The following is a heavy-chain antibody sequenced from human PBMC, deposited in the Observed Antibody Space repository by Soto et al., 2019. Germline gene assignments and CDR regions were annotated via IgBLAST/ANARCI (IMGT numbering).Heavy chain of an antibody. Sequence: ASVKVSCKASGYTFTSYAMHWARQAPGQRLEWMGWINAGNGNTKYSQKFQGRVTITRDTSASTAYMELSSLRSEDTAVYYCARSGFFYYDSSGYGRFDYWGQGTLVTVSS. D-gene: IGHD3-22*01. CDR3: ARSGFFYYDSSGYGRFDY. CDR1: GYTFTSYA. CDR2: INAGNGNT. J-gene: IGHJ4*02. V-gene: IGHV1-3*01.